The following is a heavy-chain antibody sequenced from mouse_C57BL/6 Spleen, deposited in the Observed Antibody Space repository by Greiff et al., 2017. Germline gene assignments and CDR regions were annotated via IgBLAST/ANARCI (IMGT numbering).Heavy chain of an antibody. Sequence: VHLVESGPELVKPGASVKISCKASGYAFSSSWMNWVKQRPGKGLEWIGRIYPGDGDTNYNGKFKGKATLTADKSSSTAYMQLSSLTSEDSAVYFCARGGYDYAMDDWGQGTSVTVSS. CDR2: IYPGDGDT. V-gene: IGHV1-82*01. CDR1: GYAFSSSW. CDR3: ARGGYDYAMDD. D-gene: IGHD3-1*01. J-gene: IGHJ4*01.